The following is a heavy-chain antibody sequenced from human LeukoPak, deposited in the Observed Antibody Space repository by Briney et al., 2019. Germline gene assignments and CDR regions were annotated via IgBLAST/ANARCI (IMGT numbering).Heavy chain of an antibody. CDR1: GFTFSTYV. J-gene: IGHJ4*02. V-gene: IGHV3-21*01. CDR2: ISRSGGST. D-gene: IGHD5-24*01. Sequence: GGSLRLSCAASGFTFSTYVMSEVRQAPGKGLEWVSSISRSGGSTYYAESVKGRLTISRDNAESSVYLQVNSLRVEDTAVYYCVRGDKRDYWGQGTLVTVSS. CDR3: VRGDKRDY.